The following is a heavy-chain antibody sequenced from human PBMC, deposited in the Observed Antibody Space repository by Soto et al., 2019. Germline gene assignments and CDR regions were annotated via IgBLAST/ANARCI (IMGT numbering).Heavy chain of an antibody. Sequence: GDSVKVSCKASGGTFSSYAISWVRQAPGQGLEWMGGIIPIFGTANYAQKFQGRVTITADESTSTAYMELSSLRSEDTAVYYFARYISNSGYDWSYWGQGTLVTVSS. V-gene: IGHV1-69*13. CDR1: GGTFSSYA. CDR2: IIPIFGTA. J-gene: IGHJ4*02. CDR3: ARYISNSGYDWSY. D-gene: IGHD5-12*01.